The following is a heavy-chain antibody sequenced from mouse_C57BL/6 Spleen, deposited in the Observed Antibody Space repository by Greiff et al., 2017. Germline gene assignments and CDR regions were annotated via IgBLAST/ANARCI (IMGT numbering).Heavy chain of an antibody. D-gene: IGHD2-2*01. V-gene: IGHV2-5*01. Sequence: VQLQESGPGLVQPSQSLSITCTVSGFSLTSYGVHWVRQSPGKGLEWLGVIWRGGSTDYNAAFMSRLSITKDNSKSQVFFKMNSLQADDTAIYCCAKAGDYGYDGIDYWGQGTTLTVSS. J-gene: IGHJ2*01. CDR1: GFSLTSYG. CDR3: AKAGDYGYDGIDY. CDR2: IWRGGST.